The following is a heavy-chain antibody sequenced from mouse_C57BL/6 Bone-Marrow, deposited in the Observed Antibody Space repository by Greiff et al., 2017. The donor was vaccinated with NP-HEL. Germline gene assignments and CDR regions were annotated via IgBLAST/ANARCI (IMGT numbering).Heavy chain of an antibody. V-gene: IGHV14-4*01. J-gene: IGHJ1*03. D-gene: IGHD2-5*01. CDR1: GFNIKDDY. Sequence: EVQRVESGAELVRPGASVKLSCTASGFNIKDDYMHWVKQRPEQGLEWIGWIDPENGDTEYASKFQGKATITADTYSNTAYLQLSSLTSEDTAVYYCTKSNYWYFDVWGTGTTVTVSS. CDR3: TKSNYWYFDV. CDR2: IDPENGDT.